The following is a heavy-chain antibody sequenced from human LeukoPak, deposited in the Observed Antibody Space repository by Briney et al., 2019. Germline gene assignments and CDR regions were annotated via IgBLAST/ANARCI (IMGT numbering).Heavy chain of an antibody. CDR3: ARDLVTVTKGFDI. V-gene: IGHV4-59*11. CDR2: ISYIGST. Sequence: SETLSLTCAVSADSFSSHYWTWIRQPPGKGLGWIGYISYIGSTNYNPALKSRVTISIYTSKNQFSLKLTAVTAADTAVYYCARDLVTVTKGFDIWGQGTMVSVSS. J-gene: IGHJ3*02. D-gene: IGHD4-17*01. CDR1: ADSFSSHY.